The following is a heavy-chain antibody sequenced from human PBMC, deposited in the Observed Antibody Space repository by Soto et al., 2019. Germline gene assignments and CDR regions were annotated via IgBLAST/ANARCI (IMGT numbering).Heavy chain of an antibody. CDR1: GFTFSSYW. D-gene: IGHD3-3*01. CDR3: ARLGYDFWSGYPGSLDY. Sequence: GGSLRLSCAASGFTFSSYWMSWVRQAPGKGLEWVANIKQDGSEKYYVDSVKGRFTISRDNAKNSLYLQMNSLRAEDTAVYYCARLGYDFWSGYPGSLDYWGQGTLVTVSS. CDR2: IKQDGSEK. V-gene: IGHV3-7*05. J-gene: IGHJ4*02.